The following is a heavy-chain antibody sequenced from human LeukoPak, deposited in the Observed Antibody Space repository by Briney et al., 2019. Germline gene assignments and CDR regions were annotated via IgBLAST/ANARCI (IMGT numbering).Heavy chain of an antibody. V-gene: IGHV4-34*01. CDR2: INHSGST. Sequence: KPSETLSLTCAVYGGSFSGYYWSWIRQPPGKGLEWIGEINHSGSTNYNPSLKSRVTISVDTSKNQFSLKLSSVTAADTAVYYCARGLYSSSPEHDYYYYYGMDVWGQGTTVTVSS. J-gene: IGHJ6*02. CDR3: ARGLYSSSPEHDYYYYYGMDV. CDR1: GGSFSGYY. D-gene: IGHD6-6*01.